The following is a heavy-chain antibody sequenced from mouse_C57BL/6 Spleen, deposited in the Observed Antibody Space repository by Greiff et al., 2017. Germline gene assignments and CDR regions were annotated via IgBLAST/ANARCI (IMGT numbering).Heavy chain of an antibody. V-gene: IGHV1-62-2*01. CDR2: FYPGSGSI. Sequence: VQLVESGAELVKPGASVKLSCKASGYTFTEYTIHWVKQRSGQGLEWVGWFYPGSGSIKYNEKFKDKSTLTADKSSSTVYLELSRLTSEDSAVYFCARHEEEFLYYAMDYWGQGTSVTVSS. CDR3: ARHEEEFLYYAMDY. CDR1: GYTFTEYT. J-gene: IGHJ4*01.